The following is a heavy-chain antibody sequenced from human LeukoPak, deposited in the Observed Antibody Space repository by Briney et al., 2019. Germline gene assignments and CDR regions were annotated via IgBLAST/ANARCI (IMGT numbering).Heavy chain of an antibody. CDR2: ISSSSSTI. D-gene: IGHD6-13*01. CDR3: ARDRTGSSSWYRGCEY. V-gene: IGHV3-48*01. Sequence: PGGSLRLSCAASGFTFSSYSMNWVRQAPGKGLEWVSYISSSSSTIYYADSVKGRFTISRDNAKNSLYLQMNSLRAEDTAVYYCARDRTGSSSWYRGCEYWGRGTLVTVSS. CDR1: GFTFSSYS. J-gene: IGHJ4*02.